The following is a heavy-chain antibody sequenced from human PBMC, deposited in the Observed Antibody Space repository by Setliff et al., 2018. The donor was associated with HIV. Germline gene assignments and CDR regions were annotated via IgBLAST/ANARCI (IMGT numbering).Heavy chain of an antibody. Sequence: GGSLSLSCAASGFTFSDYYMSWIRQAPGKGLEWVSYISSSGSTIYYADSVKGRFTISRDNAKNSLYLQMNSLRAEDTAVYYCASSWGNSSGWTIDYWGQGTLVTVSS. J-gene: IGHJ4*02. V-gene: IGHV3-11*01. CDR1: GFTFSDYY. D-gene: IGHD6-19*01. CDR2: ISSSGSTI. CDR3: ASSWGNSSGWTIDY.